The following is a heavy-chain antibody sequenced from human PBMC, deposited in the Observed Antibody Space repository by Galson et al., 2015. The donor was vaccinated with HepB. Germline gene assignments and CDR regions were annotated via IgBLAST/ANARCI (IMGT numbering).Heavy chain of an antibody. CDR1: GFTFSSYG. CDR3: AKSEGYPPTYGMDV. D-gene: IGHD1-1*01. CDR2: ISYDGSNK. J-gene: IGHJ6*02. Sequence: SLRLSCAASGFTFSSYGMHWVRQAPGKGLEWVAVISYDGSNKYYADSVKGRFTISRDNSKNTLYLQMNSLRAEDTAVYYCAKSEGYPPTYGMDVWGQGTTVTVSS. V-gene: IGHV3-30*18.